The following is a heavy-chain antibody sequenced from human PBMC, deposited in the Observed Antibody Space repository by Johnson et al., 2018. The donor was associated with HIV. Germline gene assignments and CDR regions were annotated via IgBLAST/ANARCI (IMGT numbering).Heavy chain of an antibody. CDR3: AREAVPRGLQSAFGGAFDI. Sequence: VQMVESGGGLVQPGGSLRLSCTASRFTVSSNYMSWVRQAPGKGLEWVSVIYSGGTTYYAASVKGRFTISRDNSKNTLYLQMNNLRAEDTAVYYCAREAVPRGLQSAFGGAFDIWGQGTMVTVAS. CDR2: IYSGGTT. V-gene: IGHV3-66*01. D-gene: IGHD3-3*02. J-gene: IGHJ3*02. CDR1: RFTVSSNY.